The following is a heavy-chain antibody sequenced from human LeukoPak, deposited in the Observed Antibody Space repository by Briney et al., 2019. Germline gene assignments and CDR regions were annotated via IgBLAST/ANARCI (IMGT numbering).Heavy chain of an antibody. V-gene: IGHV3-9*01. CDR2: ISWNSGSI. CDR1: GFTFDDYA. CDR3: AKGGFGELLISSGFDY. D-gene: IGHD3-10*01. J-gene: IGHJ4*02. Sequence: GGSLRLSCAASGFTFDDYAMHWVRQAPGKGLEWVSGISWNSGSIGYADSVKGRFTISRDNAKNSLYLQMNSLRAEDTALYYCAKGGFGELLISSGFDYWGQGTLVTVSS.